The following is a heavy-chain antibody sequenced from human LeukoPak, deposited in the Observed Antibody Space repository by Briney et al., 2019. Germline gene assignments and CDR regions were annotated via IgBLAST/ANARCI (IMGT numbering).Heavy chain of an antibody. D-gene: IGHD6-13*01. CDR1: GFTFSSYG. CDR3: AKTAAAEPSGYYYYCMDV. J-gene: IGHJ6*03. Sequence: GGSLRLSCAASGFTFSSYGMHWVRQAPGKGLEWVAFIRYDGSNKYYADSVKGRFTISRDNSKNTLYLQMNSLRAEDTAVYYCAKTAAAEPSGYYYYCMDVWGKGTTVTISS. V-gene: IGHV3-30*02. CDR2: IRYDGSNK.